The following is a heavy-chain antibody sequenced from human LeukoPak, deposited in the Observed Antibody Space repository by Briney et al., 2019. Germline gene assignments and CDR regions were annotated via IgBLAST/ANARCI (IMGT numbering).Heavy chain of an antibody. Sequence: GGSLRLSCAASGFTFSSYEMNWVRQAPGKGLEWVSYISSSGSTIYYADSVKGRFTIPRDNAKNSLYLQMNSLRAEDTAVYYCARDVPVGATPLDYWGQGTLVTVSS. V-gene: IGHV3-48*03. D-gene: IGHD1-26*01. CDR1: GFTFSSYE. CDR2: ISSSGSTI. CDR3: ARDVPVGATPLDY. J-gene: IGHJ4*02.